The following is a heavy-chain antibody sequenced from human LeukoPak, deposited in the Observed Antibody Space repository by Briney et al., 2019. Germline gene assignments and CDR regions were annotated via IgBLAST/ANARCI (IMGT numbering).Heavy chain of an antibody. CDR1: GFTVSSNY. CDR2: LYSGGNT. Sequence: PGGSLRLSCAASGFTVSSNYMGSVRQAPGKGLGWVSVLYSGGNTYYADSVKGRFTISRDNSKNTLYLQMNSLRAEDTAVYYCATSPATGNIYFDLWGRGTLVTVSS. J-gene: IGHJ2*01. D-gene: IGHD6-13*01. CDR3: ATSPATGNIYFDL. V-gene: IGHV3-66*01.